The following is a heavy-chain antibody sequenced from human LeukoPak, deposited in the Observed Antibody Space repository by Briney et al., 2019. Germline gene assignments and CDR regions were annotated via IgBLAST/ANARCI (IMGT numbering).Heavy chain of an antibody. J-gene: IGHJ4*02. D-gene: IGHD6-19*01. CDR3: HSGWYFNFDY. V-gene: IGHV3-9*01. Sequence: PGGSLRLSCAASGFTFDDYAMHWVRQAPGKGLGWVSGISWNSGSIGYADSVKGRFTISRDNAKNSLYLQMNSLRAEDTAVYYCHSGWYFNFDYWGQGTLVTVSS. CDR1: GFTFDDYA. CDR2: ISWNSGSI.